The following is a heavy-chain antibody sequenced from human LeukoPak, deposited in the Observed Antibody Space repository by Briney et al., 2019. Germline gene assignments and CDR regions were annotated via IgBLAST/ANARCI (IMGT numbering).Heavy chain of an antibody. D-gene: IGHD3-16*01. CDR2: IYYSGST. CDR3: ATGGEDDAFDI. Sequence: SETLSLTCTVSGGSISSYYWSWIRQPPGKGLEWIGYIYYSGSTNYNPSLKSRVTISVDTSKNQFSLKLSAVTAADTAVYYCATGGEDDAFDIWGQGTMVTVSS. CDR1: GGSISSYY. V-gene: IGHV4-59*08. J-gene: IGHJ3*02.